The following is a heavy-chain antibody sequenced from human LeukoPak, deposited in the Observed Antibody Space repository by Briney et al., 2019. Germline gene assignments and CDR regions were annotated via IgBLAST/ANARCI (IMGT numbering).Heavy chain of an antibody. V-gene: IGHV4-4*02. CDR1: GGSISSSYW. CDR3: AVTSRAWVLVDS. Sequence: SGTLSLTCVVSGGSISSSYWWSWVRQPPGKGLEWIGETYHSGSTHYNPSLKSRVTISMDKSKNQFSLNLSSVTAADTAVYYCAVTSRAWVLVDSWGQGTLVTVSS. D-gene: IGHD1-1*01. CDR2: TYHSGST. J-gene: IGHJ4*02.